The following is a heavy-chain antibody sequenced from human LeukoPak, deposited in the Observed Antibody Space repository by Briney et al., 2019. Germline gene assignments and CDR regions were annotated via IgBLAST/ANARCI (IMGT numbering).Heavy chain of an antibody. D-gene: IGHD4-17*01. V-gene: IGHV4-59*01. J-gene: IGHJ4*02. CDR2: IYYSGST. CDR3: ARIGTVTTFDY. Sequence: SETLSFTCTVSGGSISSYYWSWIRQPPGKGLEWIGYIYYSGSTNYNPSLKSRVTISVDTSKNQFSLKLSSVTAADTAVYYCARIGTVTTFDYWGQGTLVTVSS. CDR1: GGSISSYY.